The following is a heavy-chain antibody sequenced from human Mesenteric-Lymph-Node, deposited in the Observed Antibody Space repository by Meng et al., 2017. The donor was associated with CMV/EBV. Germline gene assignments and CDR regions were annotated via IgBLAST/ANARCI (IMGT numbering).Heavy chain of an antibody. Sequence: GGSLRLSCAASGFTFSGYEMNWVRQAPGKGLEWVADIKQDGSEKYYVDSVKGRFTISRDNANNSLYLQMNSLRAEDTAVYYCARDLTGDSGHDYWGQGTLVTVSS. D-gene: IGHD7-27*01. CDR1: GFTFSGYE. J-gene: IGHJ4*02. V-gene: IGHV3-7*01. CDR2: IKQDGSEK. CDR3: ARDLTGDSGHDY.